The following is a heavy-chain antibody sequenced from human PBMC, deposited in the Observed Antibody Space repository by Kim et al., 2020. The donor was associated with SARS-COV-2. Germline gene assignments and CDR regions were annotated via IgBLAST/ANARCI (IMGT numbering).Heavy chain of an antibody. J-gene: IGHJ4*02. D-gene: IGHD2-2*01. Sequence: GGSLRLSCAASGFSFSNYWMHWVRQAPGKGLEWVSRIETDGNSTIYAGSVKGRFTISRDNAKNTLYLQMNSLRDEDTAVYYCARDCTSSDCYGKNGHWGQGTLVTVSS. CDR2: IETDGNST. V-gene: IGHV3-74*01. CDR3: ARDCTSSDCYGKNGH. CDR1: GFSFSNYW.